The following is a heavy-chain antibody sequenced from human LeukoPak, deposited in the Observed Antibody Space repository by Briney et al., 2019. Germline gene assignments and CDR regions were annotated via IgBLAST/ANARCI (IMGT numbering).Heavy chain of an antibody. CDR3: TTAAFH. J-gene: IGHJ1*01. CDR2: VRSETDGATT. Sequence: GGSLRLSCAASRFTFSSYAMSWVRQAPGKGVEWVGHVRSETDGATTDYAAPVKGRFTISRDDSKNALYLQMNSLKTEDTAVYYCTTAAFHWGQGTLVTVSS. D-gene: IGHD6-25*01. CDR1: RFTFSSYA. V-gene: IGHV3-15*01.